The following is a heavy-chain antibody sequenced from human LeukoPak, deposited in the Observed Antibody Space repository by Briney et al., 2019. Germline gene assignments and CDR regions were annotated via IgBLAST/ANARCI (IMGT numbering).Heavy chain of an antibody. V-gene: IGHV1-69*13. Sequence: SVKVSCKASGGTFSSYAISWVRQAPGQGLEWMGGIIPIFGTANYAQKFQGRVTITADESTSTAYMELSSLRSEDTAVYYCARDPVRQWLVPRHNWFDPWGQGTLVTVSS. D-gene: IGHD6-19*01. CDR3: ARDPVRQWLVPRHNWFDP. J-gene: IGHJ5*02. CDR1: GGTFSSYA. CDR2: IIPIFGTA.